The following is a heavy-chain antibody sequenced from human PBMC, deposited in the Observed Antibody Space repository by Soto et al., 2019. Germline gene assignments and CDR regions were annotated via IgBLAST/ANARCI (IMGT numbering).Heavy chain of an antibody. CDR3: ARDHRGTTVTSYYYGMDV. D-gene: IGHD4-17*01. Sequence: GGSLRLSCAASGFTFSSYIMNWVRQAPGKGLEWVSSISSSSSYIYYADSVKGRFTISRDNAKNSLYLQMNSLRAEDTAVYYCARDHRGTTVTSYYYGMDVWGPGT. J-gene: IGHJ6*02. CDR2: ISSSSSYI. V-gene: IGHV3-21*01. CDR1: GFTFSSYI.